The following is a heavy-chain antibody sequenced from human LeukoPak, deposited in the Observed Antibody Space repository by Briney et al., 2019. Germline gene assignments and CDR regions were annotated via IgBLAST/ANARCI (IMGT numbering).Heavy chain of an antibody. CDR1: GFTFSAYW. CDR2: INSDGFSI. D-gene: IGHD6-19*01. Sequence: GGSLRLSCAASGFTFSAYWMHWVRQAPGKGLVWVSRINSDGFSIAYADSVKGRFTISRDNAKNSLYLQMNSLRAEDTALYYCAKDLIAVAGHPIFDYWGQGTLVTVSS. CDR3: AKDLIAVAGHPIFDY. V-gene: IGHV3-74*01. J-gene: IGHJ4*02.